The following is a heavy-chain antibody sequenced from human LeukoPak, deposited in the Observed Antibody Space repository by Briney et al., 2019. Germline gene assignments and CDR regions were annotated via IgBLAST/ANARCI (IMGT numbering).Heavy chain of an antibody. CDR2: TYYRSRWYY. V-gene: IGHV6-1*01. J-gene: IGHJ4*02. Sequence: SQTLSLTCAISGDSVSSNSASWNWIRQSPSGGLEWLGRTYYRSRWYYEYAVSVNSRMTINADTSMNQFSLQLNSVTPGDTAVYYCAKGYLRSGFDSWGQGTLVTVSS. CDR1: GDSVSSNSAS. CDR3: AKGYLRSGFDS. D-gene: IGHD5/OR15-5a*01.